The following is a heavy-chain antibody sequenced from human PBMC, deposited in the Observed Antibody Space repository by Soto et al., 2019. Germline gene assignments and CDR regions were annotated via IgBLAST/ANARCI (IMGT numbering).Heavy chain of an antibody. CDR2: IYYNGST. CDR1: GVTVSSGAYY. Sequence: QVQLQQSGPGLVRPSQTLSLTCTVSGVTVSSGAYYWSWIRQHPGKGLEWIGNIYYNGSTYYRPSLKSRVVISLDTSNNQFSLRLTSVTAADTAVYYCARYRFSGSKWSKFDYWGQGTLVTVSS. J-gene: IGHJ4*02. V-gene: IGHV4-31*03. CDR3: ARYRFSGSKWSKFDY. D-gene: IGHD6-13*01.